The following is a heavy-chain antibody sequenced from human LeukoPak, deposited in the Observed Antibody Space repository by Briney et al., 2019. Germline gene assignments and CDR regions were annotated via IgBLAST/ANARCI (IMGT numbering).Heavy chain of an antibody. CDR1: GGTFSSYT. CDR2: INPNSGGT. Sequence: ASVKVSCKASGGTFSSYTISWVRQAPGQGLEWMGWINPNSGGTNYAQKFQGRVTMTRDTSISTAYMELSRLRSDDTAVYYCARGIFDDFWSGYLLSFYFDYWGQGTLVTVSS. CDR3: ARGIFDDFWSGYLLSFYFDY. D-gene: IGHD3-3*01. J-gene: IGHJ4*02. V-gene: IGHV1-2*02.